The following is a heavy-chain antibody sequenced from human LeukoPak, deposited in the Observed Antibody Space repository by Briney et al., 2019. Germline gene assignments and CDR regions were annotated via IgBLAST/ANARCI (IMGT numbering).Heavy chain of an antibody. CDR1: GGSFSGYY. CDR2: INHSGST. V-gene: IGHV4-34*01. J-gene: IGHJ4*02. Sequence: SETLSLTCAVYGGSFSGYYWSWIRQPPGKGLEWIGEINHSGSTNYNPSLKSRVTISVDTSKNQFSLKLSSVTAADTAVYYCARGVGSVWGQGTLVTVSS. CDR3: ARGVGSV.